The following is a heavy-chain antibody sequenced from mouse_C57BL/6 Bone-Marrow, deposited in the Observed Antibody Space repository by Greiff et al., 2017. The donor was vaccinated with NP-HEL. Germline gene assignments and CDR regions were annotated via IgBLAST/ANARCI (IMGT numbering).Heavy chain of an antibody. CDR3: ASDSSTGTGAMDY. J-gene: IGHJ4*01. V-gene: IGHV2-6*01. D-gene: IGHD4-1*02. CDR1: GFSLTSYG. Sequence: VKLVESGPGLVAPSQSLSITCTVSGFSLTSYGVDWVRQSPGKGLEWLGVIWGVGSTHYNSALKSRLSISKDNSKSQVFLKMNSLQTDDTAMYYCASDSSTGTGAMDYWGQGTSVTVSS. CDR2: IWGVGST.